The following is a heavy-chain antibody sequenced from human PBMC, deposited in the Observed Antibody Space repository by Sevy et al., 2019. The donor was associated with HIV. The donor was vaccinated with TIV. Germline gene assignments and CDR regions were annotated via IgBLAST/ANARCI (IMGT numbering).Heavy chain of an antibody. J-gene: IGHJ4*02. D-gene: IGHD2-15*01. CDR2: ISYDGSNK. CDR1: GFTFSSYA. Sequence: GGSLRLSCAASGFTFSSYAMHWVRQAPGKGLEWVAVISYDGSNKYYADSVKGRFTISRDNSKNRLYLQMNSLRAEDTAVYYCARAEGPGYCSGGSCHDYSGYFDYWGQGTLVTVSS. CDR3: ARAEGPGYCSGGSCHDYSGYFDY. V-gene: IGHV3-30-3*01.